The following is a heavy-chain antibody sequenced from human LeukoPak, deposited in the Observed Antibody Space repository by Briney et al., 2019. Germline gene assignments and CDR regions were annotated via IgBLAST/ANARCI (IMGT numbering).Heavy chain of an antibody. V-gene: IGHV4-34*01. J-gene: IGHJ6*02. CDR3: ARASVGYGMDV. CDR2: INHSGST. CDR1: GGSFSGYY. Sequence: SETLSLTCAVYGGSFSGYYWSWIRQPPGKGLEWIGEINHSGSTNYNPSLKSRVTISVGTSKNQFSLKLSSVTAADTAVYYCARASVGYGMDVWGQGTTVTVSS.